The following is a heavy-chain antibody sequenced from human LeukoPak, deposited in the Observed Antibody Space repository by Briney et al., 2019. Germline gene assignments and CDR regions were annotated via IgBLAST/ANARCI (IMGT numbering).Heavy chain of an antibody. CDR3: ARRSAARDAFDI. Sequence: PGGSLRLSCLASKFTFNNYAMTWVRQAPGKGLEWVSSISGSGDNMDYADSVKGRFTISRDNSKNTVYLQMNSLRAEDTAVYYCARRSAARDAFDIWGQGTMVTVSS. V-gene: IGHV3-23*01. CDR1: KFTFNNYA. D-gene: IGHD6-6*01. J-gene: IGHJ3*02. CDR2: ISGSGDNM.